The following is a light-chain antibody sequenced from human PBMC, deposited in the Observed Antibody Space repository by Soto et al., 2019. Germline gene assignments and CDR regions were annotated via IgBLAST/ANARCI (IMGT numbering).Light chain of an antibody. V-gene: IGKV3-11*01. Sequence: EIVLTQSPATLSLSPGERATLSCRASLSISSYLAWYQQKPGQAPRLLIYGASNRATDIPARFSGSGSGTDFTLIISSLEPEDFAVYYCQHRGKWPRTFGLGTKLEI. CDR2: GAS. J-gene: IGKJ2*01. CDR1: LSISSY. CDR3: QHRGKWPRT.